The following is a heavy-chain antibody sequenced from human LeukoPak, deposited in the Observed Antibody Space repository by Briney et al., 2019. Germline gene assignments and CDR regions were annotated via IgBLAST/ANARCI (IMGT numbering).Heavy chain of an antibody. J-gene: IGHJ5*02. CDR2: ISAHNGNT. CDR3: ARDHYDFWSGYYRWFDP. V-gene: IGHV1-18*01. Sequence: ASVKVSCKASGYTFTSYGISWVRQAPGQGLEWMGWISAHNGNTNYAQKLQGRVTMTTDTSTSTAYMELRSLRSDDTAVYYCARDHYDFWSGYYRWFDPWGQGTLVTVSS. D-gene: IGHD3-3*01. CDR1: GYTFTSYG.